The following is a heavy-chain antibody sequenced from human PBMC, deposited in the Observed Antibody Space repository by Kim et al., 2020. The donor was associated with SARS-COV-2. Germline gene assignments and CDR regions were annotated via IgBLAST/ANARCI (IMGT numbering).Heavy chain of an antibody. CDR3: ARGSIAARRGLDY. D-gene: IGHD6-6*01. J-gene: IGHJ4*02. V-gene: IGHV4-31*02. Sequence: YNPPPQSRVTISVDTSKNQFSLKLSSVTAADTAVYYCARGSIAARRGLDYWGQGTLVTVSS.